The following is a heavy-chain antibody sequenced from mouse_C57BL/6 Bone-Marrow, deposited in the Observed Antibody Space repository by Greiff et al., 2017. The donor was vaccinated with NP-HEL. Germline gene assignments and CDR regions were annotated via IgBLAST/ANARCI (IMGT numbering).Heavy chain of an antibody. CDR3: ARKGKNYGSSWDFDV. D-gene: IGHD1-1*01. V-gene: IGHV1-19*01. CDR2: INPYNGGT. Sequence: EVQLQESGPVLVKPGASVKMSCKASGYTFTDYYMNWVKQSHGKSLEWIGVINPYNGGTSYNQKFKGKATLTVDKSSSTAYMELNSLTSEDSAVYYCARKGKNYGSSWDFDVWGTGTTVTVSS. J-gene: IGHJ1*03. CDR1: GYTFTDYY.